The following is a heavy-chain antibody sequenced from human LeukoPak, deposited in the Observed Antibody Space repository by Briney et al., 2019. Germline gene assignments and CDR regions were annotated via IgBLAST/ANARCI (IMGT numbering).Heavy chain of an antibody. CDR1: GYSISSGYY. J-gene: IGHJ6*03. CDR2: IYHSGST. Sequence: SETLSLTCTVSGYSISSGYYWGWIRQPPGKGLEWIGSIYHSGSTFYNPSLKSRVTISVDTSKNQVSLKLRSVTAADTAVYYCARTTEGYAGGPGYSYYYYMDVWGKGTTVTISS. CDR3: ARTTEGYAGGPGYSYYYYMDV. D-gene: IGHD5-12*01. V-gene: IGHV4-38-2*02.